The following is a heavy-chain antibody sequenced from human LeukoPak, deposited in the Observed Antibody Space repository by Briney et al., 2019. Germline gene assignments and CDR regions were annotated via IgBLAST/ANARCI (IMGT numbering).Heavy chain of an antibody. CDR3: ARRLPRKRGGSYSSSWLDY. V-gene: IGHV4-34*01. CDR1: GGSFSGYY. D-gene: IGHD6-13*01. CDR2: INHSGST. J-gene: IGHJ4*02. Sequence: KPSETLSLTCAVYGGSFSGYYWSWIRQPPGKGLEWIGEINHSGSTNYNPSLKSRVTISVDTSKNQFSLKLSSVTAADTAVYYCARRLPRKRGGSYSSSWLDYWGQGTLVTVSS.